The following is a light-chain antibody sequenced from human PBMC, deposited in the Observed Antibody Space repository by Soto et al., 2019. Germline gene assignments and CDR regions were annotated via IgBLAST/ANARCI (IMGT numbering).Light chain of an antibody. J-gene: IGLJ1*01. CDR3: CSYTTSNTRQIV. V-gene: IGLV2-14*03. CDR1: SSDVGGYNY. Sequence: QSVLTQPASVSGSPGQSINISCTGTSSDVGGYNYVSWYQHHPGKAPKLMIYDVSNRPSGVSNRFSGSKSGNTASLTISGLQPEDEADYYCCSYTTSNTRQIVFGTGTKVTVL. CDR2: DVS.